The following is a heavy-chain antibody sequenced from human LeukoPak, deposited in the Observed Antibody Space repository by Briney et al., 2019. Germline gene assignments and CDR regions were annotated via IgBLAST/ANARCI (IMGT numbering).Heavy chain of an antibody. J-gene: IGHJ4*02. V-gene: IGHV1-24*01. Sequence: GASVMVSCKVSGYTLTELSMHWVRQAPGKGLEWMGGFDPEDGETIYAQKFQGRVTMTEDTSTDTAYMELSSLRSEDTAVYYCATGVAAAGPFDYWGQGTLVTVSS. CDR2: FDPEDGET. D-gene: IGHD6-13*01. CDR1: GYTLTELS. CDR3: ATGVAAAGPFDY.